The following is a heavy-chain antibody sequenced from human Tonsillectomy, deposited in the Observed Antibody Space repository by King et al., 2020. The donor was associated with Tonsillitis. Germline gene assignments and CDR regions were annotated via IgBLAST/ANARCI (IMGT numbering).Heavy chain of an antibody. Sequence: VQLVESGAEVKKPGASVKVSCKASGYTFTGYYMHWVRQAPGQGLEWMGWINPNSGGTNYAQKFQGRVTMTRDTSISTAYMELSRLGSDDTAVYFCARGEPLLGMYYYDSSGYLGAFDIWGQGTMVTVSS. CDR3: ARGEPLLGMYYYDSSGYLGAFDI. D-gene: IGHD3-22*01. J-gene: IGHJ3*02. V-gene: IGHV1-2*02. CDR1: GYTFTGYY. CDR2: INPNSGGT.